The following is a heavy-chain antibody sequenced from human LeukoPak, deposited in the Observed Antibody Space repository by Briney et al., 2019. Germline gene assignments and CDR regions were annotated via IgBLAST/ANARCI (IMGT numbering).Heavy chain of an antibody. J-gene: IGHJ4*02. CDR2: ISAYNGNT. Sequence: EASVKVSCKASGYTFTSYGISWVRQAPGQGLEWMGWISAYNGNTNYAQRLQGRVTMTTDTPTSTAYMELRNLRSDDTAVYYCAREIPRIMITFGGVIDNWGQGTLVTVSS. CDR3: AREIPRIMITFGGVIDN. V-gene: IGHV1-18*04. D-gene: IGHD3-16*01. CDR1: GYTFTSYG.